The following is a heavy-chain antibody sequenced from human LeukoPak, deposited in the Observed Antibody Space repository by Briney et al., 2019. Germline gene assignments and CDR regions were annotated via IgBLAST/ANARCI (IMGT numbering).Heavy chain of an antibody. CDR2: IYYSGTT. Sequence: SVTLSLTCTVSGGSISSHYWSWNRQPPGKGLEWMGNIYYSGTTNYNPSLKSRVTMSVDTSKNQFSLKLSSVTAADTAVYYCAREGYDYVLLAKWFDPWGQGTLVTVSS. V-gene: IGHV4-59*11. J-gene: IGHJ5*02. CDR3: AREGYDYVLLAKWFDP. CDR1: GGSISSHY. D-gene: IGHD3-16*01.